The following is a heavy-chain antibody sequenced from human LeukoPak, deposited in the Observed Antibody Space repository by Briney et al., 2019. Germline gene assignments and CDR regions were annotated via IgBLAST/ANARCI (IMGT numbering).Heavy chain of an antibody. CDR2: LSGSGGNT. Sequence: GGSLRPSCAASGFTFSSYAMSWVRQAPGKGLEWVSTLSGSGGNTYYADSVKGRVTISRDNSKNTLYLQMNSLRAEDTAVYYCTAGVDTAKNYWGQGTLVTVSS. J-gene: IGHJ4*02. CDR3: TAGVDTAKNY. CDR1: GFTFSSYA. D-gene: IGHD5-18*01. V-gene: IGHV3-23*01.